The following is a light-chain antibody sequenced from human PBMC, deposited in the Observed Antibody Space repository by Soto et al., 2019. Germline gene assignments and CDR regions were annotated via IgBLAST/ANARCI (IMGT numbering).Light chain of an antibody. CDR1: QSISSW. CDR2: DAS. J-gene: IGKJ4*01. CDR3: QQYNSYSPT. V-gene: IGKV1-5*01. Sequence: DIQMTQSPSTLSASVGDRVTITCRASQSISSWLAWYQQKPGKAPKLLIYDASSLESGVPSRFSGSGSGTEFTLTISSLQPDDFATYYCQQYNSYSPTFGGGTNVDI.